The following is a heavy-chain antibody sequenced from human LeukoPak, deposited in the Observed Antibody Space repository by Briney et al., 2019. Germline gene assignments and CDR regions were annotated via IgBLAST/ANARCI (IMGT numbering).Heavy chain of an antibody. J-gene: IGHJ6*03. D-gene: IGHD2-15*01. CDR2: IIPVFGTA. Sequence: ASVKVSCKASGGTFSTYVISWVRQAPGQGLEWMGGIIPVFGTANYAEKFQDRVTITADKSTSTAYMELSSLRSEDAAMYYCAINQAGYCGGGSCYRHEFYYMDVWGKGTSVTVSS. CDR3: AINQAGYCGGGSCYRHEFYYMDV. CDR1: GGTFSTYV. V-gene: IGHV1-69*06.